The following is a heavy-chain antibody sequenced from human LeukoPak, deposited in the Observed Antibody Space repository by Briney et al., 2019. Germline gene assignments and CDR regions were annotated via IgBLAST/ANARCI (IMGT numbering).Heavy chain of an antibody. D-gene: IGHD1-1*01. Sequence: SETLSHTCTVSGGSISSHYWSWIRQPPGKGLEWIGYIYYSGSTNYNPSLKSRLTISVDTSKNQFSLKLSSVTAADTAVYYCARAVQLERPPPLIGYYYMDVWGKGTTVTVSS. CDR3: ARAVQLERPPPLIGYYYMDV. CDR1: GGSISSHY. J-gene: IGHJ6*03. CDR2: IYYSGST. V-gene: IGHV4-59*11.